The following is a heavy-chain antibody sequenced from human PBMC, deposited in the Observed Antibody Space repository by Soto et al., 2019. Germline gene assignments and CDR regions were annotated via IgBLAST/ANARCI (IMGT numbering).Heavy chain of an antibody. J-gene: IGHJ1*01. CDR2: INPSGGST. V-gene: IGHV1-46*01. CDR3: ARAFTSYYYDSSGYTSYEYFQH. D-gene: IGHD3-22*01. Sequence: GASVKVSCKASGYTFTSYYMHWVRQAPGQGLEWMGIINPSGGSTSYAQKFQGRVTMTRDTSTSIVYMELSSLRSEDTAVYYCARAFTSYYYDSSGYTSYEYFQHWGQGTLVTVS. CDR1: GYTFTSYY.